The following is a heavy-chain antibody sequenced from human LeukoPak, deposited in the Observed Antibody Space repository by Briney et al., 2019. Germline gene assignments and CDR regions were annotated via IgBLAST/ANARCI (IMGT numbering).Heavy chain of an antibody. V-gene: IGHV3-23*01. Sequence: GGSLRLSCAASGFTFRSYARSWVRQAPGKGLEWVSAISGSGGSTYYADSVKGRFTNSRDNSKNTLYLQMNSLRTEDTAVYYCAKEYPPYSSSWTKPDYWGQGTLVTVSS. J-gene: IGHJ4*02. CDR1: GFTFRSYA. D-gene: IGHD6-13*01. CDR2: ISGSGGST. CDR3: AKEYPPYSSSWTKPDY.